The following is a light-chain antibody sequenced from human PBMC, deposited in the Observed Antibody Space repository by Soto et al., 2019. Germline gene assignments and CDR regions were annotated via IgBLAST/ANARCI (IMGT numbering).Light chain of an antibody. CDR1: QNVYNN. Sequence: VMTQAPATLSMSPGEGATLSCKASQNVYNNLAWYQQRPGQPPTLLIYDASTRATGISARFSGSGYGTEFTLTISSLQSEDFAVYFCQQCRNWPLTFGGGTKVDIK. CDR3: QQCRNWPLT. CDR2: DAS. V-gene: IGKV3-15*01. J-gene: IGKJ4*01.